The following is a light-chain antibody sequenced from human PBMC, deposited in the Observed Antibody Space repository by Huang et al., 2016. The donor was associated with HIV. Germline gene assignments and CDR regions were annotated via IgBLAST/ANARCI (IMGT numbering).Light chain of an antibody. CDR3: QHYNDWPPWT. Sequence: EIVMTQSPATLSVSPGERATLSCRASQSVNSNLAWYQQKPGQAPRLFIYGASTRATGIPARCRGSGSGTEFTLTISSLQSEDCAVYYCQHYNDWPPWTFGQGTKVEIK. CDR2: GAS. J-gene: IGKJ1*01. CDR1: QSVNSN. V-gene: IGKV3-15*01.